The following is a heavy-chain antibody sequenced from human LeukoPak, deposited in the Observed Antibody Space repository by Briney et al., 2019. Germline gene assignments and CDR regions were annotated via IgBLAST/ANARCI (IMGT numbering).Heavy chain of an antibody. Sequence: PSETLSLTCTVSGGSISSGGYYWSWIRQHPGKGLEWIGYIYYSGSTYYNPSLKSRVTISVDTSKNQFSLKLSSVTAADTAVYYCATKYYDSSGSRAGELFDIWGQGTMVTVSS. V-gene: IGHV4-31*03. J-gene: IGHJ3*02. CDR3: ATKYYDSSGSRAGELFDI. D-gene: IGHD3-22*01. CDR1: GGSISSGGYY. CDR2: IYYSGST.